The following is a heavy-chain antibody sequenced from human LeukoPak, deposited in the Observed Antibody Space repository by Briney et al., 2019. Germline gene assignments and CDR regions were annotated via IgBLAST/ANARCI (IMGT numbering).Heavy chain of an antibody. D-gene: IGHD4-17*01. Sequence: ASVKVSCKASGYTFTGYYMHWGRQAPGQGLEWVGWISADNGNTNYAQKLQGRVTMTTDTSTSTAYMEMRSLRSVDTAVYYCARERMTTVTSGLDYWGQGTLVTVSS. J-gene: IGHJ4*02. CDR2: ISADNGNT. CDR1: GYTFTGYY. V-gene: IGHV1-18*04. CDR3: ARERMTTVTSGLDY.